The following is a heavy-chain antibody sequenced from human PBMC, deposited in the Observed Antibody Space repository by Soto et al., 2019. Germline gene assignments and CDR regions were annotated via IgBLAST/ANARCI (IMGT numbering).Heavy chain of an antibody. Sequence: GGSLRLSCAASGFTFSSYSMNWIRQAPGKGLEWVSSISSSSSYIYYADSVKGRFTIPRDNAKNSLYLQMNSLSAEDTAVYYCAIAALPPRCFDPWGQGTLVTVSS. D-gene: IGHD6-6*01. CDR3: AIAALPPRCFDP. V-gene: IGHV3-21*01. CDR2: ISSSSSYI. J-gene: IGHJ5*02. CDR1: GFTFSSYS.